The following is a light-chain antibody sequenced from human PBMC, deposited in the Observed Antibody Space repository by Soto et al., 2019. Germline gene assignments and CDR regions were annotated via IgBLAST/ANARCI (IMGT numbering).Light chain of an antibody. Sequence: DIVMAQSPVSLPVTPGEPASISCRSSQSLLHSNGYNYLNWYQQKPGRAPKLLIYDASNLEAGVPSRFRGSGSGTDFTFTISRLQPEDIATYYCQQYENLPTFGQGTRLEIK. CDR2: DAS. J-gene: IGKJ5*01. CDR3: QQYENLPT. CDR1: QSLLHSNGYNY. V-gene: IGKV1-33*01.